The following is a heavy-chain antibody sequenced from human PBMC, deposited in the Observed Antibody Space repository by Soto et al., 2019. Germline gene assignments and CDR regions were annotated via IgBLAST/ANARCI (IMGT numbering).Heavy chain of an antibody. CDR1: GYTFTGYY. CDR3: ARWSTYYYDTSGYCDL. J-gene: IGHJ4*02. Sequence: QVQLVQSGAEVKKPGASVKVSCKASGYTFTGYYMHWLRQAPGQGLEWMGWIDSNGGGKNYAQKFQGWVTMTRDTSINTAYMELSRLTSDDTAVYYCARWSTYYYDTSGYCDLWGQGTLVTVSS. V-gene: IGHV1-2*04. D-gene: IGHD3-22*01. CDR2: IDSNGGGK.